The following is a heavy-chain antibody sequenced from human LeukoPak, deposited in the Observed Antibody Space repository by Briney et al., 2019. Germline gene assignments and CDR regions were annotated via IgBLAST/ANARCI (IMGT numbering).Heavy chain of an antibody. CDR2: IYYSGSI. V-gene: IGHV4-59*08. CDR1: GGSISSYY. J-gene: IGHJ4*02. CDR3: ARQVDYCDSSGAYDY. Sequence: SETLSLTCTVSGGSISSYYWSWIRQPPGKGLEWIGYIYYSGSINYNPSLKSRVTISVDTSKNQFSLKLSSVTAADTAVYYCARQVDYCDSSGAYDYWGQGTLVTVSS. D-gene: IGHD3-22*01.